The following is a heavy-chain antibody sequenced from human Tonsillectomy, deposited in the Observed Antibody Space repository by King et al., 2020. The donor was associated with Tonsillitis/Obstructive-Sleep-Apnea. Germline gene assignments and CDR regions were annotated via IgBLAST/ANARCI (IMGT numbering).Heavy chain of an antibody. D-gene: IGHD1-1*01. CDR1: GYSFTSYW. CDR3: ARPRGVPGRHYYYGMDV. Sequence: VQLVESGAEVKKPGESLKISCKGSGYSFTSYWIGWVRQMPGKGLEWMGIIYPGDSDTRYSPSFQGQVTISADKSISTAYLQWSSLKASDTAMYYCARPRGVPGRHYYYGMDVWGQGTTVTVSS. CDR2: IYPGDSDT. V-gene: IGHV5-51*03. J-gene: IGHJ6*02.